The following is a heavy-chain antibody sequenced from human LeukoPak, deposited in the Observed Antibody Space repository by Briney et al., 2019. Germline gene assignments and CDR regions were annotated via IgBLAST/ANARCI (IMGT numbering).Heavy chain of an antibody. V-gene: IGHV3-23*01. CDR2: ISGSGGST. CDR3: AKAPVYTIVTNIDY. Sequence: GGSLRLSCAASGFTFSTYAMSWVRQAPGKGLEWVSAISGSGGSTNYADSVKGRGTVSRDNSKSTLYLQMNSLRAEDTAVYYCAKAPVYTIVTNIDYWGQGTLVTVSS. D-gene: IGHD1-26*01. J-gene: IGHJ4*02. CDR1: GFTFSTYA.